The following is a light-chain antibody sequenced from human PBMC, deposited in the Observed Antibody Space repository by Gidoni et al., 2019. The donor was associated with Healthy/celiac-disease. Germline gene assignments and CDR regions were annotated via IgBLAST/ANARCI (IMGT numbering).Light chain of an antibody. CDR2: EVS. CDR1: SSDVGGYDY. J-gene: IGLJ2*01. Sequence: QSALTQPPSASGSPGQSVTISCTGTSSDVGGYDYVCWYQQRPGKAPKAIIYEVSKRPSGVPYRCSGSKSGNTASLTVSGLQAEDEAVYYCSSYSVTNILIFGGGTKLTVL. CDR3: SSYSVTNILI. V-gene: IGLV2-8*01.